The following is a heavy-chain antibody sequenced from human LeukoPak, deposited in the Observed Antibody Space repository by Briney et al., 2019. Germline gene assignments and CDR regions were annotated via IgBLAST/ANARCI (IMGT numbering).Heavy chain of an antibody. Sequence: PGGSLRLSCAASGFTFSSYAMSWVRQAPGKGLEWVSAISGSGGSTYYADSVKGRFTISRDNAKNSLYLQMNSLRAGDTALYYCAKTLWSTSSLDYWGQGTLVTVSS. D-gene: IGHD5-18*01. CDR1: GFTFSSYA. V-gene: IGHV3-23*01. CDR3: AKTLWSTSSLDY. J-gene: IGHJ4*02. CDR2: ISGSGGST.